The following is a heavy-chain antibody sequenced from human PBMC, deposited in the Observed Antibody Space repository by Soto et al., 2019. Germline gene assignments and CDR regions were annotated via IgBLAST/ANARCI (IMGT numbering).Heavy chain of an antibody. CDR1: GTSIRGYY. CDR3: ARDRATHIVLMVYAEYYGMDV. Sequence: SETLSLTCSVSGTSIRGYYWTWIRQPPGKGLEWIGYIYYTGTTKYNPSLKSRVTISVDTSKNQFSLKLSSVTAADTAAYYCARDRATHIVLMVYAEYYGMDVWGQGTTVTVSS. J-gene: IGHJ6*02. V-gene: IGHV4-59*12. D-gene: IGHD2-8*01. CDR2: IYYTGTT.